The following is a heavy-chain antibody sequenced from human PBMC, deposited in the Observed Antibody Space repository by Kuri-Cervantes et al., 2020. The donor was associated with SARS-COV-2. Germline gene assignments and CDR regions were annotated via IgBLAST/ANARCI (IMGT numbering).Heavy chain of an antibody. V-gene: IGHV3-74*01. Sequence: GGSLRLSCAASGFTFSSYWMHWVRQAPGKGLVWVSRINSDGSSTSYADSVKGRFTISRDNAKNTLYLQMNSLRAEDTAVYYCARDLDFDLRELREKYGFDYWGQGTLVTVSS. CDR1: GFTFSSYW. CDR2: INSDGSST. J-gene: IGHJ4*02. CDR3: ARDLDFDLRELREKYGFDY. D-gene: IGHD1-26*01.